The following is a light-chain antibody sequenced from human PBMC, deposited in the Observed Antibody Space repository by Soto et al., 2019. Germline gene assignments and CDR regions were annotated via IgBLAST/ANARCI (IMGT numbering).Light chain of an antibody. CDR2: DAS. CDR3: QEYGTSRT. Sequence: EIVLTQSPATLSLSPGERATLSCRASQSVSTFLAWYQHKPGQAPRLLIYDASNRATGIPDRFRGSGSGTDFTLTISRLEPEDFAVYYCQEYGTSRTFGQGTKV. J-gene: IGKJ1*01. V-gene: IGKV3-20*01. CDR1: QSVSTF.